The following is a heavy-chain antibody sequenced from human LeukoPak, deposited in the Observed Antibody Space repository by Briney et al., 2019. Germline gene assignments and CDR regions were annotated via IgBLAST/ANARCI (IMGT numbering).Heavy chain of an antibody. CDR2: IYHSGST. Sequence: SETLSLTCTVSGGSISSSSYYWGWIRQPPGKGLEWIGSIYHSGSTYYNPSLKSRVTISVYTSKNQFSLKLSSVTAADTAVYYCARVGIVGATRYFDYWGQGTLVTVSS. V-gene: IGHV4-39*07. D-gene: IGHD1-26*01. CDR1: GGSISSSSYY. J-gene: IGHJ4*02. CDR3: ARVGIVGATRYFDY.